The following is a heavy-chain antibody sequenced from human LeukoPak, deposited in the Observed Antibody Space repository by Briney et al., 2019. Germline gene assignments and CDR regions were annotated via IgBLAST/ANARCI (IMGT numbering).Heavy chain of an antibody. Sequence: GGSLRLSCAASGFTFDDYAMHWVRQAPGKGLEWVSGISWNSGSIGYADSVKGRFTISRDSAKNSLYLQMNSLRAEDTALYYCAKDLYSSSWYNFDYWGQGTLVTVSS. CDR1: GFTFDDYA. CDR2: ISWNSGSI. D-gene: IGHD6-13*01. CDR3: AKDLYSSSWYNFDY. V-gene: IGHV3-9*01. J-gene: IGHJ4*02.